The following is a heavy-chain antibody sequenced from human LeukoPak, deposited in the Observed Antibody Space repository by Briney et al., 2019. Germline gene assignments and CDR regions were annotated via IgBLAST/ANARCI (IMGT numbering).Heavy chain of an antibody. CDR1: GFTFSSYA. Sequence: GGSLRLSCAASGFTFSSYAMHWVRQAPGRGLEWVAVISYDGSNKYYADSVKGRFTISRDNSKNTLYLQMNSLRAEDTAVYYCARDRSRIVGATQFDYWGQGTLVTVSS. J-gene: IGHJ4*02. CDR3: ARDRSRIVGATQFDY. V-gene: IGHV3-30-3*01. D-gene: IGHD1-26*01. CDR2: ISYDGSNK.